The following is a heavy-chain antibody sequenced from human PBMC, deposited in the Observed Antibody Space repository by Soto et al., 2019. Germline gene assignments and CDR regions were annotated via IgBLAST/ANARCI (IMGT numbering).Heavy chain of an antibody. J-gene: IGHJ6*02. D-gene: IGHD3-10*01. CDR2: INHRGSL. V-gene: IGHV4-31*03. Sequence: NPSETLSLTCTVTGGSMTSGDQYWTWIRHRPGEGLEWFGYINHRGSLYYNPSLKSRVPMSVDTSKNQFSLNLSSVTAADTAVYYCARELPQRQGRNMDVWGQGTKVTVS. CDR1: GGSMTSGDQY. CDR3: ARELPQRQGRNMDV.